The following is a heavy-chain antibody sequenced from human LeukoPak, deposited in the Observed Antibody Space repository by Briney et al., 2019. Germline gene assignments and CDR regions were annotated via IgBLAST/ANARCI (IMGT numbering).Heavy chain of an antibody. D-gene: IGHD3-22*01. CDR3: ARVEYYYDSSGLNWFDP. CDR1: GGSSSNYY. CDR2: MYYSGST. Sequence: SETLSLTCSVSGGSSSNYYWSWIRQPPGKGLEWIGYMYYSGSTNYNPSLKSRVTISVDTSKNQFSLKLSSVTAADTAVYYCARVEYYYDSSGLNWFDPWGQGTLVTVSS. J-gene: IGHJ5*02. V-gene: IGHV4-59*12.